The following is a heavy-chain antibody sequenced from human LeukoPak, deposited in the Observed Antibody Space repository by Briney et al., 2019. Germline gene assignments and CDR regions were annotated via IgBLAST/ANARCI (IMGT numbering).Heavy chain of an antibody. Sequence: PGGSLRLSCAASGFTFSSYAMSWVRQAPGKGLEWVSAISGSGGSTYYADSVEGRFTISRDNSKNTLYLQMNSLRAEDTAVYYCAKGMSRLGYCSSTSCYTAGYWGQGTLVTVSS. D-gene: IGHD2-2*02. V-gene: IGHV3-23*01. CDR2: ISGSGGST. CDR3: AKGMSRLGYCSSTSCYTAGY. CDR1: GFTFSSYA. J-gene: IGHJ4*02.